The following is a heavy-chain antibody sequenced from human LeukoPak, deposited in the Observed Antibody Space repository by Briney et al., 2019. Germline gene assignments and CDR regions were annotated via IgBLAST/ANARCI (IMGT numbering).Heavy chain of an antibody. Sequence: SPVKVSCKASGYTCTSYDINWVRQATGQGREWMGWMNPNSGNTGYAQKFQGRVTISRKTSITTSYMELSSLRSEDTAVYYCAIQTSVTTGSRYFDLWGRGTLVTVSS. J-gene: IGHJ2*01. CDR2: MNPNSGNT. D-gene: IGHD4-17*01. CDR1: GYTCTSYD. CDR3: AIQTSVTTGSRYFDL. V-gene: IGHV1-8*03.